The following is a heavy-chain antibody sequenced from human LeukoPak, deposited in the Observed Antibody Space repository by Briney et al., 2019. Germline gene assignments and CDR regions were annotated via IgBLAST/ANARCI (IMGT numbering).Heavy chain of an antibody. D-gene: IGHD6-6*01. CDR2: ISGSGGST. Sequence: GGSLRLSCAASGFTFSSYAMSWVRQAPGKGLEWVSAISGSGGSTYYADSVKGRFTISRDNSKNTLYLQMNGLRAEDTAVYYCAKDTQYSIRPAPSDYWGQGTLVTVSS. CDR3: AKDTQYSIRPAPSDY. CDR1: GFTFSSYA. V-gene: IGHV3-23*01. J-gene: IGHJ4*02.